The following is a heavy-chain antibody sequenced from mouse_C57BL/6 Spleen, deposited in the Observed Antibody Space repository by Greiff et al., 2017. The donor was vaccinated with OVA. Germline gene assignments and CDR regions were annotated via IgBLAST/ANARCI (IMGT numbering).Heavy chain of an antibody. V-gene: IGHV1-4*01. CDR2: INPSSGYT. J-gene: IGHJ4*01. CDR1: GYTFTSYT. Sequence: VQLQQSGAELARPGASVKMSCKASGYTFTSYTMHWVKQRPGQGLEWIGYINPSSGYTKYNQKFKDKATLTADKSSSTAYMQLSSLTSEDSAVYYCARENDYDAMDYWGQGTSGTVSS. CDR3: ARENDYDAMDY.